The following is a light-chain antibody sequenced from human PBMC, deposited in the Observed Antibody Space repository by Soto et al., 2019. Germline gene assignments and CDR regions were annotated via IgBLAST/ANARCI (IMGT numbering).Light chain of an antibody. V-gene: IGKV3-11*01. CDR3: QQRSTWPWT. CDR1: PSVRSY. J-gene: IGKJ1*01. Sequence: EIVLTQSPATLSLSPGERATLSCRASPSVRSYLAWYQQKAGQAPRLLIYDASNRATGIPARFSGSGSGTDFTLTISSREPEDFAVYYCQQRSTWPWTFGQGTKVDIK. CDR2: DAS.